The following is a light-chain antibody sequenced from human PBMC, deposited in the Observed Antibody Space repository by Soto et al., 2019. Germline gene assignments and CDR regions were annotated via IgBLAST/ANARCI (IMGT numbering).Light chain of an antibody. CDR3: QQYGSSFFT. J-gene: IGKJ3*01. Sequence: EIVLTQSPGTLSLSPGERATLSCRASQSVSSSYLAWYQQKPGQAPRLLIYGASSRATGIPDRFSGSGSGTDFTLTISRLEPEDFAVYYCQQYGSSFFTCGPGTKVDIK. CDR2: GAS. CDR1: QSVSSSY. V-gene: IGKV3-20*01.